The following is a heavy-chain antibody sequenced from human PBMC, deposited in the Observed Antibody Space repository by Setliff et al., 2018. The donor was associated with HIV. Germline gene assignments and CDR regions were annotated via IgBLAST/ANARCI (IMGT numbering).Heavy chain of an antibody. CDR3: ARDVSWRVRTYMDV. Sequence: PGGSLRLSCEASGFTFSTYSMNWVRQAPGKGLEWVSSISSSSRSKYYADSVKGRFTISRDNAKNSLYLQMNSLTAEDTAVYYCARDVSWRVRTYMDVWGKGTTVTVSS. V-gene: IGHV3-21*01. CDR1: GFTFSTYS. D-gene: IGHD3-3*01. J-gene: IGHJ6*03. CDR2: ISSSSRSK.